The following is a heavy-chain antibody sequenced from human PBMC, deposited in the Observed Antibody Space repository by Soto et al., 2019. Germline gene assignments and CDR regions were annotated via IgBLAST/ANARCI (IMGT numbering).Heavy chain of an antibody. V-gene: IGHV1-8*01. CDR2: MSPNSGNT. CDR1: GYTFTSYD. Sequence: ASVKVSCKASGYTFTSYDINWVRQATGQGLEWMGWMSPNSGNTGYAQKFQGRVTMTRNTSISTAYMELSSLRSEDTAVYYCARGLRGYSSSWYMVSPNDYYYYGMDVWGQGTTVTVSS. CDR3: ARGLRGYSSSWYMVSPNDYYYYGMDV. D-gene: IGHD6-13*01. J-gene: IGHJ6*02.